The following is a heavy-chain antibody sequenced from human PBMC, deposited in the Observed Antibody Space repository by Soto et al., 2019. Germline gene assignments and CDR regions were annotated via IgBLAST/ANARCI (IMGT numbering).Heavy chain of an antibody. D-gene: IGHD1-26*01. CDR3: ARGGIPPSGYGIAYAMDV. V-gene: IGHV4-39*01. J-gene: IGHJ6*02. CDR1: GYSVSSSDYY. CDR2: MLYSGLT. Sequence: PSETLSLTCSVSGYSVSSSDYYWAWIRQPPGKGLEWIGSMLYSGLTYYNPSLKSRVTLSVDTSKNQFSVNLNSVTAADTAVYYCARGGIPPSGYGIAYAMDVWGQGTTVTVSS.